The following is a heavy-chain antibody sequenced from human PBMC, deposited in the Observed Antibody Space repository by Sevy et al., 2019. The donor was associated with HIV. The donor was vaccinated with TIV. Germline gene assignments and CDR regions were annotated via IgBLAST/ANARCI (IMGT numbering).Heavy chain of an antibody. CDR1: GFTFSSYS. Sequence: GGCLRLSCAASGFTFSSYSMNWVRQAPGKGLEWISSISSSSSYIYYADSVKGRFTISRDNAKNSLYLQMNSLRAEDTALSYCARLVDIVATTFFDYWGQGTLVTVSS. CDR3: ARLVDIVATTFFDY. CDR2: ISSSSSYI. J-gene: IGHJ4*02. V-gene: IGHV3-21*01. D-gene: IGHD5-12*01.